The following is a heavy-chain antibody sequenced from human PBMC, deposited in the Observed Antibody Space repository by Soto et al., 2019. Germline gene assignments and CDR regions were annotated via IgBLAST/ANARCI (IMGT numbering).Heavy chain of an antibody. D-gene: IGHD2-15*01. CDR3: ARAHCSGGSCYSSYYYYGMDV. CDR1: GGTFSSYA. Sequence: GASVKVSFKASGGTFSSYAISWVRQAPGQGLEWMGGIIPIFGTANYAQKFQGRVTITADESTSTAYMELSSLRSEDTAVYYCARAHCSGGSCYSSYYYYGMDVWGQGTTVTVSS. V-gene: IGHV1-69*13. J-gene: IGHJ6*02. CDR2: IIPIFGTA.